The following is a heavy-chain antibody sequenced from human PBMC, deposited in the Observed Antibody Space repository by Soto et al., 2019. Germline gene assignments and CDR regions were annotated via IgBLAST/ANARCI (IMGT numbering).Heavy chain of an antibody. CDR2: ISGSGGST. D-gene: IGHD3-9*01. J-gene: IGHJ4*02. V-gene: IGHV3-23*01. CDR1: GFTFSSYA. Sequence: GGSLRLSCAASGFTFSSYAMSWVRQAPGEGLEWVSAISGSGGSTYYADCVKGRFTISRDNSKNTLYLQMNTLRAEDPAVYYCAKDSHYDILAGTYVYWGQGALVTVSS. CDR3: AKDSHYDILAGTYVY.